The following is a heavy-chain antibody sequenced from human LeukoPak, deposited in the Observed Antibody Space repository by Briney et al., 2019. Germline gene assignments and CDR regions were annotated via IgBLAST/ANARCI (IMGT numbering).Heavy chain of an antibody. CDR2: IKQDGSEK. J-gene: IGHJ4*02. CDR3: ARATLGDGYSYGYYFDY. Sequence: GSLRLSCAASGFTFSSYWMSWVRQAPGKGLEWVANIKQDGSEKYYVDSVKGRFTISRDNAKNSLYLQMNSLRAEDTAVYYCARATLGDGYSYGYYFDYWGQGTLVTVSS. CDR1: GFTFSSYW. V-gene: IGHV3-7*01. D-gene: IGHD5-18*01.